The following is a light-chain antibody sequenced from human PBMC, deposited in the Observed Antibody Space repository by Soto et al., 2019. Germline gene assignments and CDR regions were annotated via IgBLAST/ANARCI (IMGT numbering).Light chain of an antibody. CDR2: AAS. J-gene: IGKJ2*01. CDR1: QGISNH. V-gene: IGKV1-27*01. Sequence: DIQMTQSPSSLSASVGDRVTITCRASQGISNHLVWYQQKPGKVPKLLIYAASTLQSGAPSRFSGSGSGTDFTLTISSLQPEDVATYYCQKYDSAPPGYTFGQGTKLEIK. CDR3: QKYDSAPPGYT.